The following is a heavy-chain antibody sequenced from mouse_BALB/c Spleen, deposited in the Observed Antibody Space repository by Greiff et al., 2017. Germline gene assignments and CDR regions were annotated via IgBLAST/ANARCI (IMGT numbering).Heavy chain of an antibody. CDR3: ARDARGHGYDWYFDV. Sequence: EVQGVESGGGLVQPGGSLRLPCATSGFTFSDFYMEWVRQPPGKRLEWIAASRNKANDYTTEYSASVKGRFIVSRDTSQSILYLQMNALRAEDTAIYYCARDARGHGYDWYFDVWGAGTTVTVSS. CDR2: SRNKANDYTT. D-gene: IGHD2-2*01. CDR1: GFTFSDFY. J-gene: IGHJ1*01. V-gene: IGHV7-1*02.